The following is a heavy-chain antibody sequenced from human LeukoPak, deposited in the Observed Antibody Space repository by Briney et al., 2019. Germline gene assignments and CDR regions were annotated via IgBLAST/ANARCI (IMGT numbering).Heavy chain of an antibody. CDR1: GFTFSSYS. Sequence: GGSLRLSCAASGFTFSSYSMNWVRQAPGKGLEWVSSISSASSYIYYADSVKGRFTVSRDNAKNSLYLQMNSLRAEDTALYYCAKATGSGWAYYGMDVWGQGTTVTVSS. J-gene: IGHJ6*02. CDR3: AKATGSGWAYYGMDV. CDR2: ISSASSYI. V-gene: IGHV3-21*04. D-gene: IGHD6-19*01.